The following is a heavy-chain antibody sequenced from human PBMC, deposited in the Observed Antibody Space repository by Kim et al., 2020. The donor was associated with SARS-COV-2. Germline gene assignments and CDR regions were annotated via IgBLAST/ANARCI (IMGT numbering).Heavy chain of an antibody. V-gene: IGHV3-9*01. D-gene: IGHD3-16*01. CDR3: AKDISSRGTTFDPYFDY. J-gene: IGHJ4*02. Sequence: VKGRFTISRDNAKNSLLLQMNSLRAEDTALYYCAKDISSRGTTFDPYFDYWGQGTLVSVSS.